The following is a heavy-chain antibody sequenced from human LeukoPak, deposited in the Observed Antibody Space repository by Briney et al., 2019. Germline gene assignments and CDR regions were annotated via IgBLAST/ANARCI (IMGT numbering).Heavy chain of an antibody. CDR2: ISYDGSSK. CDR1: GFTFSSYG. CDR3: ASVWGVTDYLDY. V-gene: IGHV3-30*19. J-gene: IGHJ4*02. Sequence: GGSLRLSCAASGFTFSSYGMHWVRQAPGKGLEWVAVISYDGSSKYYADSVKGRFTISRDNSKNTLYLQTNSLRPEDTAVYFCASVWGVTDYLDYWGQGTLVTVSS. D-gene: IGHD3-16*01.